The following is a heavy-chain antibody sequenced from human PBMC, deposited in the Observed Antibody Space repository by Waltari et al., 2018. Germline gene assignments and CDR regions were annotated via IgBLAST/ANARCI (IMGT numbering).Heavy chain of an antibody. CDR1: GFPFRSYE. J-gene: IGHJ4*02. V-gene: IGHV3-48*03. D-gene: IGHD3-10*01. CDR3: ARERSVTGKGNLDY. CDR2: ISSGGTNM. Sequence: EVQLVESGGGLVQPGGSLRLSCAASGFPFRSYEMNWVRQAPGKGLEWVSYISSGGTNMFYAESVKGRFTISRDNAKNSLYLHMNSLRVEDTAVYYCARERSVTGKGNLDYWGQGTLVTVSS.